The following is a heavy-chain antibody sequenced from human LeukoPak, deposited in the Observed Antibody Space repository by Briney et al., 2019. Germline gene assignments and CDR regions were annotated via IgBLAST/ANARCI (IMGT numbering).Heavy chain of an antibody. D-gene: IGHD5-12*01. V-gene: IGHV4-34*01. CDR3: AREIGPWMPFDY. CDR2: INHSGST. CDR1: GGSFSGYY. J-gene: IGHJ4*02. Sequence: SETLSLTCAVYGGSFSGYYWSWIRQPPGKGLEWIGEINHSGSTKNNPSLKSRVTISVDTSKNQFSLKLSSVTAADTAVYYCAREIGPWMPFDYWGQGTRVTVSS.